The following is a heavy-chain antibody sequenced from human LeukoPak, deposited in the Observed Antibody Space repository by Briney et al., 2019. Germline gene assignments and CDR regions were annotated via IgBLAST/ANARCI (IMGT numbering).Heavy chain of an antibody. Sequence: SETLSLTCTVSGGSLSSGAYYWTWIRQHPGKGLEWLGYVYYSGSTYYNPSLRSRITMSLDTSKNQFSLKLSSVTAADTAVYFCARAPKGMTTVRYYYYYYMDVWGKGTTVTVSS. V-gene: IGHV4-31*03. D-gene: IGHD4-11*01. J-gene: IGHJ6*03. CDR3: ARAPKGMTTVRYYYYYYMDV. CDR1: GGSLSSGAYY. CDR2: VYYSGST.